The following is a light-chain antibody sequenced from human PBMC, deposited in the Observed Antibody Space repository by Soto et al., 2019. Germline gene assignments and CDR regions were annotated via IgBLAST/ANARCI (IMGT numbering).Light chain of an antibody. CDR3: QQYGTSPPT. J-gene: IGKJ1*01. CDR2: GAS. Sequence: EIVLTQSPGTLSLSPGERATLSCKASQSVSSNFLAWYQRKPGQAPRLLIYGASYWATDILYRFSGSGSGTDFTLTINRLEPEDVEVYYCQQYGTSPPTFGQGTKVEI. CDR1: QSVSSNF. V-gene: IGKV3-20*01.